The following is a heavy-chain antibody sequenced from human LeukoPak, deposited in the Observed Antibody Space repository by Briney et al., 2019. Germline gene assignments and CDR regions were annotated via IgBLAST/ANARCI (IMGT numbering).Heavy chain of an antibody. V-gene: IGHV3-48*03. Sequence: PGGSLRLSCAASEFTFSSYEMNWVRQAPGKGLEWVSYISSSGSTIYYADSVKGRFTISRDNAKNSLYLQMDSLRAEDTAVYYCARETFAVADHFDYWGQGTLVTVSS. CDR3: ARETFAVADHFDY. CDR1: EFTFSSYE. J-gene: IGHJ4*02. D-gene: IGHD6-19*01. CDR2: ISSSGSTI.